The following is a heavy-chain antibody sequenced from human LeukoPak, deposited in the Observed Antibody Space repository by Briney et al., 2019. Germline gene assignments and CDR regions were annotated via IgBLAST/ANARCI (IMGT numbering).Heavy chain of an antibody. Sequence: ARSLRLSCAASGFTFSSYAMSWVRQAPGKGLEWVSTISGSGGSTYSADSVKGRFTISRDNSKNTLYLQMNSLRAEDTAVYFCAKKVNYYDTSDPGGWFDPWGQGTLVTVSS. J-gene: IGHJ5*02. CDR2: ISGSGGST. CDR1: GFTFSSYA. D-gene: IGHD3-22*01. CDR3: AKKVNYYDTSDPGGWFDP. V-gene: IGHV3-23*01.